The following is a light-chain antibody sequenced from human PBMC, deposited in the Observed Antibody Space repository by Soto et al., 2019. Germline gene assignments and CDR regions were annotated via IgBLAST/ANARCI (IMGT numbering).Light chain of an antibody. J-gene: IGKJ1*01. Sequence: DFQITQSPSTLSGSVGNRVTITCRASQTIRSWLAWYQQKPGKAPKLLIYKASTLTSGAPSGFSARVSGTGFTLTISSMQSDDFATYYCHHYHNYWEALGQGTKVDMK. CDR2: KAS. CDR3: HHYHNYWEA. V-gene: IGKV1-5*03. CDR1: QTIRSW.